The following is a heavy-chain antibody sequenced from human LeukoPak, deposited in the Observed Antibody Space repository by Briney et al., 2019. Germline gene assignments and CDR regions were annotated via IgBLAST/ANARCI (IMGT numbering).Heavy chain of an antibody. V-gene: IGHV1-2*02. D-gene: IGHD3-10*01. CDR1: GYTFTGHY. CDR2: INPNSGGT. CDR3: ARQMTSSFTWFDP. Sequence: GASVKVSCKASGYTFTGHYIHWVRQAPGQGLEWMGWINPNSGGTSYAQKLQGRVTMTRDTSINTAYMELNRLKSDDAAVFYCARQMTSSFTWFDPWGQGTLVTVSS. J-gene: IGHJ5*02.